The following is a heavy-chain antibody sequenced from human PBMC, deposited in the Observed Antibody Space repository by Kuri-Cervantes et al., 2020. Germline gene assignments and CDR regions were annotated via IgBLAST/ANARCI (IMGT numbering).Heavy chain of an antibody. Sequence: ASVKVSCKASGYTFTSYYMHWVRQATGQGLEWMGWMNPNSGNTGYAQKFQGRVTMTRNTSISTAYMELSSLRSEDTAVYYCARGYYGSGSLRVYYYYGMDVWGQGTTVTVSS. D-gene: IGHD3-10*01. CDR1: GYTFTSYY. V-gene: IGHV1-8*02. CDR3: ARGYYGSGSLRVYYYYGMDV. J-gene: IGHJ6*02. CDR2: MNPNSGNT.